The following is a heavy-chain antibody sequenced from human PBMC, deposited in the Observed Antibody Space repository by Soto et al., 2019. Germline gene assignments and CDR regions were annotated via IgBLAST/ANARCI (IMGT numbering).Heavy chain of an antibody. CDR1: GFTFGSYG. CDR3: VKEMAGSYYSAYHFDY. J-gene: IGHJ4*02. D-gene: IGHD1-26*01. CDR2: ISYDGSQK. V-gene: IGHV3-30*18. Sequence: QVQLVESGGGVVQPGKSLSLSCVASGFTFGSYGMHWVRQAPGKGLEWVALISYDGSQKYFGVSVKGRFTISRDNSKNTLYLEMNSLRGDDTALYYCVKEMAGSYYSAYHFDYCGPGTQVTVSS.